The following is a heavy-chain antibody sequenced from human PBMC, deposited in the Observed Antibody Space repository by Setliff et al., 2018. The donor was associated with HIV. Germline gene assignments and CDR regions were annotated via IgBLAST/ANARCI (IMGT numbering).Heavy chain of an antibody. Sequence: SVKVSCKASGGTFSTYPICWVRQAPGQGLEWMGGIIPIFRKPNYAHNFQGRVTLTTDESTNTAYMELSSLRSEDTAIYYCARGTDDGFYYDTSGSLAFDIWGQGTMVTVSS. CDR1: GGTFSTYP. CDR3: ARGTDDGFYYDTSGSLAFDI. D-gene: IGHD3-22*01. J-gene: IGHJ3*02. V-gene: IGHV1-69*05. CDR2: IIPIFRKP.